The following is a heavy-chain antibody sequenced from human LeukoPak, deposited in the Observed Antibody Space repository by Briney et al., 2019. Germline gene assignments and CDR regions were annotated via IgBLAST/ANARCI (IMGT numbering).Heavy chain of an antibody. D-gene: IGHD6-19*01. J-gene: IGHJ4*02. CDR1: GYTFTSYG. CDR2: ISAYNSNT. Sequence: ASVRVSCKASGYTFTSYGISWVRQAPGQGLEWMGWISAYNSNTKYAQKKLQGRVTMTTDTSTSTAYMEVRSLRADDTAVYYCARDLRRDSSGWNSQAVLDYWGQGTLVTVSS. V-gene: IGHV1-18*01. CDR3: ARDLRRDSSGWNSQAVLDY.